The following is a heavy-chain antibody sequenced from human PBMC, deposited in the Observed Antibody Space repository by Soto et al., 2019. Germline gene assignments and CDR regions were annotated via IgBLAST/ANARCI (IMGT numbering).Heavy chain of an antibody. CDR1: GYTFTSYG. D-gene: IGHD1-26*01. CDR3: ASQGGVLLHPCDY. Sequence: QVQLVQSGAEVKKPGASVKVSCKASGYTFTSYGISWVRQAPGQGLEWMGWISAYNGNTNYAQKLQGRVTMTTDTRTSTAYLERRSLSSDDTAVYYWASQGGVLLHPCDYWGQGTLVTVSS. V-gene: IGHV1-18*01. CDR2: ISAYNGNT. J-gene: IGHJ4*02.